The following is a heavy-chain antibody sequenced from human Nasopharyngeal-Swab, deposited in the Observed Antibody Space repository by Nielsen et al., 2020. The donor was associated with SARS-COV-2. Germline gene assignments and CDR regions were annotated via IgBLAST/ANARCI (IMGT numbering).Heavy chain of an antibody. CDR3: ARESGRVGSYFYYYYYMDV. D-gene: IGHD3-10*01. Sequence: WIRQAPGKGLEWIGYIYYSGSTYYNPSLKSRVTISVDTSKNQSSLKLSSVTAADTAVYYCARESGRVGSYFYYYYYMDVWGKGTTVTVSS. J-gene: IGHJ6*03. CDR2: IYYSGST. V-gene: IGHV4-31*02.